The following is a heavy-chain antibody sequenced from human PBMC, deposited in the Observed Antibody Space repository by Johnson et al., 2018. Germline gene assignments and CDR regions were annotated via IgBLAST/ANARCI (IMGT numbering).Heavy chain of an antibody. J-gene: IGHJ1*01. V-gene: IGHV3-21*04. CDR2: ISSSSSYI. CDR1: GFTFSSYS. Sequence: VQLVESGGGLVKPGGSLRLSCAASGFTFSSYSMNWVRQAPGKGLEWVSSISSSSSYIYYADSVKARFTISRDNAKNSLDLQMNSLGAEDTALYYWAKDNGSSCRSGYFQHWGQGTLVTVSS. D-gene: IGHD2-2*01. CDR3: AKDNGSSCRSGYFQH.